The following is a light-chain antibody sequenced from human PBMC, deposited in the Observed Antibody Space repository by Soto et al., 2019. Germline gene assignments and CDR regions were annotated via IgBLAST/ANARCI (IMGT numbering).Light chain of an antibody. V-gene: IGLV2-14*01. CDR3: SSYTISSTLVV. CDR2: DVS. Sequence: QSALTQPASVSGSPGQSITISCTGTSSDVGGYNYVSWYQQHPGKAPKLMIYDVSNRPSGVSNRFSGSKSGNTASLTISGLQAEDEADYYCSSYTISSTLVVFGGVTELTVL. J-gene: IGLJ2*01. CDR1: SSDVGGYNY.